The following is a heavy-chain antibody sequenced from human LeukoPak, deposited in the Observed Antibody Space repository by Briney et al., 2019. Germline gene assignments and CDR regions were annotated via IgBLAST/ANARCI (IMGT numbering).Heavy chain of an antibody. CDR2: S. J-gene: IGHJ6*02. V-gene: IGHV4-39*07. D-gene: IGHD3-16*02. Sequence: SETLSLTCTVSGGSMTAGDYYWGWVRQAPGTGLQWIATSYQGASLKSRVTISLDTSKNQFSLRLTSVTAADTAVYYCARIYGLYQEAMDVWGPGITVTVSS. CDR3: ARIYGLYQEAMDV. CDR1: GGSMTAGDYY.